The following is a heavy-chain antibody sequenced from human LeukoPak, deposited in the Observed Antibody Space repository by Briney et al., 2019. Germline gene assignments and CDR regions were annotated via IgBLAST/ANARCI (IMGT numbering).Heavy chain of an antibody. CDR3: ATDKPHRGTNLILGY. J-gene: IGHJ4*02. CDR2: FDPEDGET. V-gene: IGHV1-24*01. Sequence: ASVKVSCKVSGYTLTELSMHWVRQAPGKGLEWMGGFDPEDGETTYAQKFQGRVTMTEDTSTDTAYMELSSLRSEDTAVYYCATDKPHRGTNLILGYWGQGTLVTVSS. CDR1: GYTLTELS. D-gene: IGHD2-8*01.